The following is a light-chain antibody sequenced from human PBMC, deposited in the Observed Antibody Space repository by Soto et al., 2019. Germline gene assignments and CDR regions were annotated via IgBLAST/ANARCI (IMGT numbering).Light chain of an antibody. CDR2: GTS. Sequence: EIVFTQSPGTLSLSPGERATLSCRASQSVGSSLSWYQQKPGQAPRLLIYGTSSRATGIPDRFSGSGSGTDFTLTISRLENEDFAVYYCQQYGNSPITVGQGTRLEIK. CDR1: QSVGSS. V-gene: IGKV3-20*01. J-gene: IGKJ5*01. CDR3: QQYGNSPIT.